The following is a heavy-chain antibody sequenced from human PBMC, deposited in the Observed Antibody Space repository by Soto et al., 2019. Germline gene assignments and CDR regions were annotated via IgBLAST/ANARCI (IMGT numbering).Heavy chain of an antibody. CDR2: IWAGGNIA. Sequence: QVQLVESGGNVVQPGRSLRLSCAASGFSFSYHGMHWVRQAPGKGLEWVAHIWAGGNIAYYAYSVKGRFTISSDHSKNTLYLQMNSLGVEDTAVYYCTRDAQQLANYGMDVWGQGTTVTVSS. V-gene: IGHV3-33*01. CDR1: GFSFSYHG. D-gene: IGHD6-13*01. CDR3: TRDAQQLANYGMDV. J-gene: IGHJ6*02.